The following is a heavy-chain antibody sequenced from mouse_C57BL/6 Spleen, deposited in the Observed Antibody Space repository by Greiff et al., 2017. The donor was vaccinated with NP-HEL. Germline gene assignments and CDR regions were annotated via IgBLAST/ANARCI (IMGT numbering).Heavy chain of an antibody. CDR3: ARGLTTVVATTDY. CDR1: GFNIKNTY. CDR2: IDPANGNT. J-gene: IGHJ2*01. Sequence: LVESVAELVRPGASVKLSCTASGFNIKNTYMHWVKQRPEQGLEWIGRIDPANGNTKYAPKFQGKATITADTSSNTAYLQLSSLTSEDTAIYYCARGLTTVVATTDYWGQGTTLTVSS. D-gene: IGHD1-1*01. V-gene: IGHV14-3*01.